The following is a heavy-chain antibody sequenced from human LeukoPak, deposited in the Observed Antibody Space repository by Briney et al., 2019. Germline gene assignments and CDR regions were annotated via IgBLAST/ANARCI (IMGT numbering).Heavy chain of an antibody. Sequence: GGSLRLSCAASGFTFSSYSMNWDRQAQGNGLEWVSSISSSSSYIYYTNSMKGRFTISGDNAKNSLYLQMNSLRAEDTAVYYCARVRGYSYGTPYFDYWGQGTLVTVSS. J-gene: IGHJ4*02. D-gene: IGHD5-18*01. CDR1: GFTFSSYS. CDR3: ARVRGYSYGTPYFDY. V-gene: IGHV3-21*01. CDR2: ISSSSSYI.